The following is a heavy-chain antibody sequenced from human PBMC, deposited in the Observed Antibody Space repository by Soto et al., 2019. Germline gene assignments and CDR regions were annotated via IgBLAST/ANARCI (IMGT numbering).Heavy chain of an antibody. CDR2: IIPIFGTA. V-gene: IGHV1-69*13. Sequence: GASVKVSCKASGGTFSSYAISWVRQAPGQGLKWMGGIIPIFGTANYAQKFQGRVTITADESTSTAYMELSSLRSEDTAVYYCARKGERWLQPMWNYYYYGMDVWGQGTTVTVSS. CDR3: ARKGERWLQPMWNYYYYGMDV. J-gene: IGHJ6*02. CDR1: GGTFSSYA. D-gene: IGHD5-18*01.